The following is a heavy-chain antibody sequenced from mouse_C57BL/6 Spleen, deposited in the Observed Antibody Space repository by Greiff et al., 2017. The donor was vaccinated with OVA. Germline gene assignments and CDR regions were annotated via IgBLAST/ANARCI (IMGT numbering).Heavy chain of an antibody. D-gene: IGHD2-5*01. V-gene: IGHV5-17*01. CDR1: GFTFSDYG. Sequence: EVKVVESGGGLVKPGGSLKLSCAASGFTFSDYGMHWVRQAPEKGLEWVAYISSGSSTIYYADTVKGRFTISRDNAKNTLFLQMTSLRSEDTAMFDCARGSNEAWFAYWGQGTLVTVSA. J-gene: IGHJ3*01. CDR2: ISSGSSTI. CDR3: ARGSNEAWFAY.